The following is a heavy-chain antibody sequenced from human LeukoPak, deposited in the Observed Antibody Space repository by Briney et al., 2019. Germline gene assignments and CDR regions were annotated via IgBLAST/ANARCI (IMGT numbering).Heavy chain of an antibody. V-gene: IGHV4-59*01. Sequence: SETLSLTCTVSGGSLSSYYWRWLRRPPGKGLEWIGYFYNCGSTNYNRSRKGRVTISADTSDNQISLNLTSVTAADTAVYYCARDYGWGSSFYYYGLDVWGQGTTVTVSS. D-gene: IGHD3-10*01. J-gene: IGHJ6*02. CDR1: GGSLSSYY. CDR3: ARDYGWGSSFYYYGLDV. CDR2: FYNCGST.